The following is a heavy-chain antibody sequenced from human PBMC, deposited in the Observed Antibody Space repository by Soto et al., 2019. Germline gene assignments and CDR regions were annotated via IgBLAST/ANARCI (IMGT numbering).Heavy chain of an antibody. CDR1: GYTFTSYG. V-gene: IGHV1-18*01. CDR3: ARETDRNYYYYGMDV. CDR2: ISAYNGNT. J-gene: IGHJ6*02. Sequence: QVQLVQSGAEVKKPGASVKVSCKASGYTFTSYGISWVRQAPGQGLEWMGWISAYNGNTNYAQKLQGRVTMTPDTSTSTAYMELRSLTSDDTAVYYFARETDRNYYYYGMDVWGQGTTVTVSS.